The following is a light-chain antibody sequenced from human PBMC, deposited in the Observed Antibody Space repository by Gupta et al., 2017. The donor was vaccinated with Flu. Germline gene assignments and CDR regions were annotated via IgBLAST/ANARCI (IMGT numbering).Light chain of an antibody. CDR3: NSYTSSSMV. J-gene: IGLJ3*02. V-gene: IGLV2-14*01. CDR2: EVS. CDR1: SSDVGGYNY. Sequence: QPALTQPATVSGSPAQAITTSFPGSSSDVGGYNYVSWYQQHPGKAPILMIYEVSNRPSGVSNRFSASKSGNTASLTISGLQAEDEADYYCNSYTSSSMVFGGGTKLTVL.